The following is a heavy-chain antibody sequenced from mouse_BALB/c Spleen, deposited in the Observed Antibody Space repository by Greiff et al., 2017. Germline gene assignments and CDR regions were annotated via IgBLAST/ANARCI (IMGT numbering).Heavy chain of an antibody. CDR1: GFNIKDTY. V-gene: IGHV14-3*02. J-gene: IGHJ2*01. D-gene: IGHD2-10*02. CDR3: ARGYDPYYFDY. Sequence: EVQLVESGAELVKPGASVKLSCTASGFNIKDTYMHWVKQRPEQGLEWIGRIDPANGNTKYDPKFQGKATITADTSSNTAYLQLSSLTSEDTAVYYCARGYDPYYFDYWGQGTTLTVSS. CDR2: IDPANGNT.